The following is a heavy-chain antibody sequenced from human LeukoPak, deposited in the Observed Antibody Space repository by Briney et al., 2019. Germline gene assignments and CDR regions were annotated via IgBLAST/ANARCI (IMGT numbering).Heavy chain of an antibody. Sequence: SQTLSLTCTVSGGSISSGGYYWSWIRQHPGKGLEWIGYIYYSGSTYYNPSLKSRVTISVDTSKNQFSLKLSSVTAADTAVYYCARMVARYYDSSGYLDYWGQGTLVTVSS. J-gene: IGHJ4*02. D-gene: IGHD3-22*01. CDR2: IYYSGST. V-gene: IGHV4-31*03. CDR1: GGSISSGGYY. CDR3: ARMVARYYDSSGYLDY.